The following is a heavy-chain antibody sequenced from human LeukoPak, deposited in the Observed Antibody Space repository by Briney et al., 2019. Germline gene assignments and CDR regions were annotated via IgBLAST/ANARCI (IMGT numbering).Heavy chain of an antibody. CDR2: IHYTGNT. D-gene: IGHD3-3*01. V-gene: IGHV4-39*07. CDR1: GASLHSGDYY. CDR3: VRHSAQRSLGGVPDLFDP. Sequence: SETLSLTCAVSGASLHSGDYYWGWIRQSPGRGLESIESIHYTGNTYYDPSLKSRVTLSVDTSKNQFSLSLTSVTSADTAIYSGVRHSAQRSLGGVPDLFDPWGQGTLVAVSS. J-gene: IGHJ5*02.